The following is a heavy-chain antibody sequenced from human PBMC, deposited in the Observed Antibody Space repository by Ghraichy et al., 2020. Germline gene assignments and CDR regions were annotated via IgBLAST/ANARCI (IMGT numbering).Heavy chain of an antibody. CDR1: GFTFSTSW. Sequence: GGSLRLSCAASGFTFSTSWMTWVRQAPGKGLEWVANINQDGSEKKYVDSVKGRFTISRDNAKNSVYLQMNSLRAEDTALYYCARGRGSSWYTSYKCYSGMDVGGQGTTVIVS. J-gene: IGHJ6*02. CDR2: INQDGSEK. D-gene: IGHD6-13*01. V-gene: IGHV3-7*03. CDR3: ARGRGSSWYTSYKCYSGMDV.